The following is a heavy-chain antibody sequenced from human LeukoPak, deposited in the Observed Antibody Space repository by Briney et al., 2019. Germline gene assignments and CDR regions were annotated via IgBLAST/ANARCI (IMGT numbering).Heavy chain of an antibody. V-gene: IGHV3-7*01. CDR3: ARVPDFWSGYYITYYYYGMDV. Sequence: GGSLRLSCAASGFTFSQYWMSWVRQAPGKGLEWVANIKQDGSEKYYVDSVKGRFTISRDNAKNSLYLQMNSLRAEDTAVYYCARVPDFWSGYYITYYYYGMDVWGQGTTVTVSS. CDR2: IKQDGSEK. CDR1: GFTFSQYW. J-gene: IGHJ6*02. D-gene: IGHD3-3*01.